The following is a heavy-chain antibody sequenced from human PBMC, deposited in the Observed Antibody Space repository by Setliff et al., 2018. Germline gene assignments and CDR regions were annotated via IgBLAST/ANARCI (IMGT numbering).Heavy chain of an antibody. CDR1: GFTFSDSY. V-gene: IGHV3-30*02. J-gene: IGHJ4*02. D-gene: IGHD3-10*01. CDR2: IRNDGSSQ. CDR3: ARDKGVISLDY. Sequence: GGSLRLSCAASGFTFSDSYMSWVRQAPGKGLEWVTFIRNDGSSQYYADSVQGRFTVSRDNSRNTLYLDMNSLRGEDTAVYYCARDKGVISLDYWGQGTLVTVSS.